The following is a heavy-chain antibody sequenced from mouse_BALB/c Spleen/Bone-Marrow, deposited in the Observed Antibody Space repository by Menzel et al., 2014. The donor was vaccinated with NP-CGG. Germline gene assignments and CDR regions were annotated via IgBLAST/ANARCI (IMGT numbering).Heavy chain of an antibody. J-gene: IGHJ4*01. Sequence: EVKVEESGPGLVKPSQSLSLTCSVTGYSITNGYYWNWIRQFPGNKLEWMAYITYDGSSDCNPSLKNRISITRDTSKNQFFLKLNSVTTEDTSTYYCAMGHYAMDYWGQGTSVTVSS. CDR1: GYSITNGYY. V-gene: IGHV3-6*02. CDR3: AMGHYAMDY. CDR2: ITYDGSS.